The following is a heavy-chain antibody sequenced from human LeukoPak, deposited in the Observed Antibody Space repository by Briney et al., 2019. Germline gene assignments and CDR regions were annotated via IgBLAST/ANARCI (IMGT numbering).Heavy chain of an antibody. CDR3: ARIRASFGAVAGRVIDY. Sequence: SETLSLTCTVSDYSISSGYYWGWIRQPPGKGLEWIGSIYHSGSTYYNPSLKSRVTISVDTSKNQFSLKLSSVTAADTAVYYCARIRASFGAVAGRVIDYWGQGTLVTVSS. J-gene: IGHJ4*02. D-gene: IGHD6-19*01. CDR1: DYSISSGYY. V-gene: IGHV4-38-2*02. CDR2: IYHSGST.